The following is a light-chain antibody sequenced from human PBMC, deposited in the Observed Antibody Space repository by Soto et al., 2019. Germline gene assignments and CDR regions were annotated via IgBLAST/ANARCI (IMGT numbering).Light chain of an antibody. J-gene: IGLJ3*02. CDR3: ISYTTVPSPQWV. CDR2: KVD. Sequence: QSALTQPASVSGSPGQSITIPCSGRSSDLGGLNYVSWYQQHPGKVPKLIIYKVDNRPSGISDRFSASKSGNTASLTISGLLAEDEAHYYCISYTTVPSPQWVFAGGTKLTVL. V-gene: IGLV2-14*01. CDR1: SSDLGGLNY.